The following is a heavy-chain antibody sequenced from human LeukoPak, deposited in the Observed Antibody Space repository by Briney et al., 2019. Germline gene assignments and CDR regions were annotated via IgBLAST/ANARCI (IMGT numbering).Heavy chain of an antibody. D-gene: IGHD6-19*01. CDR3: ARGNSSGWYGGFDY. CDR2: VYYSGGGT. CDR1: RGSITDNY. V-gene: IGHV4-59*01. Sequence: SETLSLTCTASRGSITDNYWSWIRQPPGKGPEWIGYVYYSGGGTNYNPSLKSRVTMSVDTSKNHFSLKLGSVTAADTAVYYCARGNSSGWYGGFDYWGQGILVTVSS. J-gene: IGHJ4*02.